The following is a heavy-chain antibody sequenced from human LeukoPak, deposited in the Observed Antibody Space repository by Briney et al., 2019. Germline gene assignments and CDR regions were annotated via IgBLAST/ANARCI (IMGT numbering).Heavy chain of an antibody. V-gene: IGHV3-21*01. CDR3: AREACYYDSSGYVHDAFDI. D-gene: IGHD3-22*01. J-gene: IGHJ3*02. CDR1: GFTFSSYS. Sequence: GGSLRLSCAASGFTFSSYSMNWVRQAPGKGLEWVSSISSRSSYIYHADSVKGRFTISRDNAKNSLYLQMNSLRAEDTAVYYCAREACYYDSSGYVHDAFDIWGQGTVVTVSS. CDR2: ISSRSSYI.